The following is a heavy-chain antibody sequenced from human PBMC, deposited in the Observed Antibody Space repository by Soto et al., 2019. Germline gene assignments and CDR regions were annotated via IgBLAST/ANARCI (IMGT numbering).Heavy chain of an antibody. J-gene: IGHJ5*02. CDR2: IYYSGTT. CDR1: GGSTRNYF. Sequence: QVQLQESGPGLVKPSETLSLTCTVSGGSTRNYFWSWIRQPPGKGLEWIGCIYYSGTTNYNSSLKSRVTISLDTSKNQFSLRLRSVTAADTAVYYCARYVNPYDTAVWFDPWGQGTLATVSS. D-gene: IGHD3-9*01. CDR3: ARYVNPYDTAVWFDP. V-gene: IGHV4-59*01.